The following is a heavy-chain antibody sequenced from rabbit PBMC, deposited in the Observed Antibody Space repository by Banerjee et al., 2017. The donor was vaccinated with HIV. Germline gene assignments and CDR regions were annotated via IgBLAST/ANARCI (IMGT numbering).Heavy chain of an antibody. CDR3: ARSYADYGYATDFNL. J-gene: IGHJ4*01. CDR2: IYVGSGST. Sequence: QSVEESGGDLVKPGGTLTLTCTVSGFSLSNYVMNWVRQAPGKGLEWIGDIYVGSGSTYYASWAKGRFTISKTSSTAVTLQMTSLTAADTATYFCARSYADYGYATDFNLWGPGTLVTVS. D-gene: IGHD6-1*01. CDR1: GFSLSNYV. V-gene: IGHV1S40*01.